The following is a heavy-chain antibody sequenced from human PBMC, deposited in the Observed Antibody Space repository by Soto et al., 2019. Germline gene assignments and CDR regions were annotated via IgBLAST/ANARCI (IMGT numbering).Heavy chain of an antibody. D-gene: IGHD2-15*01. V-gene: IGHV3-33*01. J-gene: IGHJ4*02. Sequence: QVQLVESGGGVVQPGRSLRLSCAASGFTFSSYGMHWVRQAPGKGLEWVAVIWYDGSNKYYADSVKGRFTISRDNSKNTLYLQMNSLRAEDTAVYYCARDLTFGRYCSGGSCPDYWGQGTLVTVSS. CDR1: GFTFSSYG. CDR3: ARDLTFGRYCSGGSCPDY. CDR2: IWYDGSNK.